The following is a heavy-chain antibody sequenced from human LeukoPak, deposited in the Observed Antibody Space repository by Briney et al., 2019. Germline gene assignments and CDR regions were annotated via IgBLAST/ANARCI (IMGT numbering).Heavy chain of an antibody. V-gene: IGHV4-39*01. CDR1: GGSVSSSSHY. J-gene: IGHJ4*02. CDR3: ARHEELRMPDY. Sequence: PSETLSLACTVSGGSVSSSSHYGGWIRQPPGKGLEWIGTISYRGTTYYNPSHTSRVTISLDTPKNQFSLKLSSVTAADTAVYYCARHEELRMPDYWGQGTLVTVSS. D-gene: IGHD3-10*01. CDR2: ISYRGTT.